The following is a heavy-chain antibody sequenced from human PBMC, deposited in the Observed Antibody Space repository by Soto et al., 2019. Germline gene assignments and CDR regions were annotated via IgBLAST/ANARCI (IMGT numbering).Heavy chain of an antibody. J-gene: IGHJ4*02. Sequence: QVQLVESGGGVVQPGRSLRLSCAASGFTLSSYAMHWVRQAPGKGLEWVAGISCAGTSTYYAYSVRGRLTISRDNSKDTVSLQLNSLRTEDTALYHCARDPGHAGNEYYTCDSWGQGTLVTVSS. CDR3: ARDPGHAGNEYYTCDS. V-gene: IGHV3-30-3*01. CDR1: GFTLSSYA. CDR2: ISCAGTST. D-gene: IGHD3-3*01.